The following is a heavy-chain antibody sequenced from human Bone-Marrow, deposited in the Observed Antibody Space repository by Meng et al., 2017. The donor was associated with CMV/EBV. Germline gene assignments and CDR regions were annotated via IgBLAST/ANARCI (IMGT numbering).Heavy chain of an antibody. CDR1: GGTFSSYA. CDR2: IIPIFGTA. CDR3: ARRFGVEMATIYHY. V-gene: IGHV1-69*05. J-gene: IGHJ4*02. Sequence: SVKVSCKASGGTFSSYAISWVRQAPGQGLEWMGGIIPIFGTANYAQKFQGRVTITTDESTSTAYMELSSLRSEDTAVYYCARRFGVEMATIYHYWGQGTLVTVSS. D-gene: IGHD5-24*01.